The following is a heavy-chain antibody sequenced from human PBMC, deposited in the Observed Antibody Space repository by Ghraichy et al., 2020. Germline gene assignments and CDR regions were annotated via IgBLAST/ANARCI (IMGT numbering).Heavy chain of an antibody. CDR3: ARRRRQDTGSWYAFVDY. J-gene: IGHJ4*02. V-gene: IGHV4-34*01. CDR2: INHSGST. D-gene: IGHD6-13*01. Sequence: SQTLSLTCAVSGGSFSGYYWTWIRQPPGKGLEWIGEINHSGSTNYNPSHKSRVTISIDTSKNQFSLNLSSVTAADTAVYYCARRRRQDTGSWYAFVDYWGQGRLVTVSS. CDR1: GGSFSGYY.